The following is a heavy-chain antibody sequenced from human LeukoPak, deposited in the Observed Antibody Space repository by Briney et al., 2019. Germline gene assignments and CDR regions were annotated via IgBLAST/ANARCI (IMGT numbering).Heavy chain of an antibody. CDR1: GYTFTGYY. J-gene: IGHJ4*02. CDR3: ARDRVRIGDGRDCSSTSCYSFFDY. V-gene: IGHV1-2*04. CDR2: INPNSGVT. Sequence: ASVKVSCTASGYTFTGYYMNWVRQSPGPGLKCMGWINPNSGVTNYAQKFQGWVTMIRDTSISTAYMELSRLRSDDTAVYYCARDRVRIGDGRDCSSTSCYSFFDYWGQGTLVTVSS. D-gene: IGHD2-2*01.